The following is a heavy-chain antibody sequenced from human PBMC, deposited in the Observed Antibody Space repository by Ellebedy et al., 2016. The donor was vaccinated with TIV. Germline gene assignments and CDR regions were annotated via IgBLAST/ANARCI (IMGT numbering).Heavy chain of an antibody. V-gene: IGHV2-70*04. CDR3: ALIRTDAFDI. Sequence: SGPTLVTPTQTLTLTCTFSGFPVNTAGIRANCIRQPPGMALASLAGIDLDDDEFYRTSLKTRLTIPKDSSKNQVVLTMTNMDPVDTAMYDCALIRTDAFDIWGQGTMVTVSS. CDR1: GFPVNTAGIR. CDR2: IDLDDDE. J-gene: IGHJ3*02.